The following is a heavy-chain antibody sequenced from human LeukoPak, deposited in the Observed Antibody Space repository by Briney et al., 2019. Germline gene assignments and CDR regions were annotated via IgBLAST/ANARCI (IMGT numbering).Heavy chain of an antibody. CDR2: IYYTGSA. D-gene: IGHD3-16*01. Sequence: SETLSLTCTVSGDSISSSDYYWGWIRQPPGKGMEWIGSIYYTGSAHYKPSLKSRVALFVDTSKNQSSLRLTSVTAADTAVYYCARQSLGVVAPFDYWGQGTLVTVSS. V-gene: IGHV4-39*01. CDR1: GDSISSSDYY. J-gene: IGHJ4*02. CDR3: ARQSLGVVAPFDY.